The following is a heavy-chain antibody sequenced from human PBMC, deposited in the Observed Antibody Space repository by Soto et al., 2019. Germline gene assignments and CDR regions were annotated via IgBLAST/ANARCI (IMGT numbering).Heavy chain of an antibody. D-gene: IGHD6-13*01. CDR1: GGSISSSSYY. V-gene: IGHV4-39*01. Sequence: SETLSLTCTVSGGSISSSSYYWGWIRQPPGKGLEWIGSIYYSGSTYYNPSLKSRVTISVDTSKNQFSLKLSSVTAADTAVYYCARHGSGQQLREDFDYWGQGTLVTVSS. CDR3: ARHGSGQQLREDFDY. J-gene: IGHJ4*02. CDR2: IYYSGST.